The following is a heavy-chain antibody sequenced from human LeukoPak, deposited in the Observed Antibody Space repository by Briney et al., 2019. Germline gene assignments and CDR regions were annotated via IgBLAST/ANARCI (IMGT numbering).Heavy chain of an antibody. D-gene: IGHD3-22*01. CDR1: GFTFSSYE. J-gene: IGHJ4*02. CDR2: ISSSGNTI. CDR3: AKDPYYYDSSGPAVYFDY. Sequence: PGGSLRLSCAASGFTFSSYEMNWVRQAPGKGLEWVSYISSSGNTIYYADSVKGRFTISRDNAKNSLYLQMNSLRAEDTAVYYCAKDPYYYDSSGPAVYFDYWGQGTLVTVSS. V-gene: IGHV3-48*03.